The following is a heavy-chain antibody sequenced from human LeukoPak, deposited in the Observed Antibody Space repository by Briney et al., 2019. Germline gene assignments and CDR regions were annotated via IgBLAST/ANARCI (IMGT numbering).Heavy chain of an antibody. CDR2: IWYDGSNK. D-gene: IGHD6-19*01. Sequence: GGSLRLSCAASGFTFSSYGMHWVRQAPGKGLEWVAVIWYDGSNKYYADSVKGRFTIPRDNSKNTLYLQMNSLRAEDTAVYYCAKDSELAVAGSFDYWGQGTLVTVSS. V-gene: IGHV3-33*06. J-gene: IGHJ4*02. CDR3: AKDSELAVAGSFDY. CDR1: GFTFSSYG.